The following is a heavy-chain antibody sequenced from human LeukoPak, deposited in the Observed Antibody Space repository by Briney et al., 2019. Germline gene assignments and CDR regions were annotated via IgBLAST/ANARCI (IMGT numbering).Heavy chain of an antibody. V-gene: IGHV1-69*13. Sequence: SVKVSCKASGGTFSSYAINWVRQAPGQGLEWMGGIIPIFGTANYAQKFQGRVTITADESTSTAYMELSSLRSEDTAVYYCASEHGYSYGYGDYWGQGTLVTVSS. CDR3: ASEHGYSYGYGDY. D-gene: IGHD5-18*01. CDR1: GGTFSSYA. J-gene: IGHJ4*02. CDR2: IIPIFGTA.